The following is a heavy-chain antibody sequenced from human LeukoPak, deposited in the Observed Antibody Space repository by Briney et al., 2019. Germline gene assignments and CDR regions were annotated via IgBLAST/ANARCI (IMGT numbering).Heavy chain of an antibody. V-gene: IGHV1-69*05. D-gene: IGHD3-10*01. CDR1: GGTFSSYA. CDR3: ARGGLLWFGELFDY. Sequence: SVKVSCKASGGTFSSYAISWVRQAPGQGLEWMGGIIPIFGTANYAQKFQGRVTITTDESTSTAYMELSSLRSDDTAVYYCARGGLLWFGELFDYWGQGTLVTVSS. J-gene: IGHJ4*02. CDR2: IIPIFGTA.